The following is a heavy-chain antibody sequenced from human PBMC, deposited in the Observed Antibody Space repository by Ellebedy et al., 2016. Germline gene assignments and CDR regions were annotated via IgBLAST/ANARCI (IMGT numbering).Heavy chain of an antibody. J-gene: IGHJ4*02. D-gene: IGHD2-2*01. Sequence: SETLSLXXTVSGGSISSYYWSWIRQPPGKGLEWIGYIYYSGSTNYNPSLKSRVTISVDTSKNQFSLKLSSVTAADTAVYYCARQYCSSTSCSYGGYFDYWGQGTLVTVSS. CDR2: IYYSGST. CDR3: ARQYCSSTSCSYGGYFDY. CDR1: GGSISSYY. V-gene: IGHV4-59*08.